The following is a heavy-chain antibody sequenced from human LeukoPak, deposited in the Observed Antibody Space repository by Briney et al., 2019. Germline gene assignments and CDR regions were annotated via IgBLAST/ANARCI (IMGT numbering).Heavy chain of an antibody. CDR1: GGSISSGDYY. V-gene: IGHV4-30-4*01. CDR3: AGLFGEPYYFDY. Sequence: SETLSLTCTVSGGSISSGDYYWSWIRQPPGKGLEWIGYIYYSGSTYYNPSLKSRVTISVDTSKNQFSLKLSSVTAADTAVYYCAGLFGEPYYFDYWGQGTLVIVSS. CDR2: IYYSGST. J-gene: IGHJ4*02. D-gene: IGHD3-10*01.